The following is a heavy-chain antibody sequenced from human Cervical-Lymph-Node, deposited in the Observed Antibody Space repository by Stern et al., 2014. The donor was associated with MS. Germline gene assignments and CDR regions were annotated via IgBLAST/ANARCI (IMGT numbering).Heavy chain of an antibody. CDR2: IYPGDSDT. Sequence: VQLVPSGAEVKKPGESLQISCKGSGYRFTANWIAWVRQMYGKGLEWRGIIYPGDSDTRYSPSFQGQVTISADKSISTAYRQWSSLKASDTAMYYCARDYGDYAFDYWGQGTLVTVSS. J-gene: IGHJ4*02. CDR3: ARDYGDYAFDY. D-gene: IGHD4-17*01. CDR1: GYRFTANW. V-gene: IGHV5-51*01.